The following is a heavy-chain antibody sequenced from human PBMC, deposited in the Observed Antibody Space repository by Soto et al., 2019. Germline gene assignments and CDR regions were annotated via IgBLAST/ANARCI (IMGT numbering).Heavy chain of an antibody. D-gene: IGHD2-2*01. CDR1: GGSISSYY. CDR2: IYYSGST. J-gene: IGHJ6*02. V-gene: IGHV4-59*01. Sequence: SETLSLTCTVSGGSISSYYWSWIRQPPGKGLEWIGYIYYSGSTNYNPSLKSRVTISVDTSKNQFSLKLSSVTAADTAVYYCASSIVVVPAAMGPDYGMDVWGQGTTVTVSS. CDR3: ASSIVVVPAAMGPDYGMDV.